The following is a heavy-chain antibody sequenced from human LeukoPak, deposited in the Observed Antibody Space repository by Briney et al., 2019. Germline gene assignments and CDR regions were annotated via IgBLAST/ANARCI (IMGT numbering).Heavy chain of an antibody. J-gene: IGHJ4*02. CDR1: GFTFSDYY. CDR3: ASDIADTSGDF. D-gene: IGHD5-12*01. Sequence: VGSLRLSCAASGFTFSDYYMSWIRQAPGKGLEWVAYINSRVDDIYYADSVKGRFTISMDNAKNALFLRMSSLRAEAPATYYCASDIADTSGDFWGQGALV. V-gene: IGHV3-11*01. CDR2: INSRVDDI.